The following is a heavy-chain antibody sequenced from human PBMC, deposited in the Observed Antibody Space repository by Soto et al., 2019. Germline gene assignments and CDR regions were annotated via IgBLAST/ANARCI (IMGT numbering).Heavy chain of an antibody. V-gene: IGHV3-30-3*01. D-gene: IGHD3-22*01. CDR1: GFTFSSYA. CDR3: ARIYYYDSSGYNDAFDI. CDR2: ISYDGSSK. Sequence: GGSLRLSCAASGFTFSSYAMHWVRQAPGKGLEWVAVISYDGSSKYYADSVKGRFTISRDNSKNTLYLQMNSLRAEDTAVYYCARIYYYDSSGYNDAFDIWGQGTMVTVSS. J-gene: IGHJ3*02.